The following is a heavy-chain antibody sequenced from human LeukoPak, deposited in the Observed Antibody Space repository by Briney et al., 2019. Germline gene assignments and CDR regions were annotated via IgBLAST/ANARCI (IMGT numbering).Heavy chain of an antibody. D-gene: IGHD2-15*01. CDR1: GGTFSSYA. Sequence: SVKVSCKASGGTFSSYAISWVRQAPGQGLEWMGGIIPIFGTANYAQKFQGRVTITADKSTSTAYMELSSLRSEDTAVYYCARARYCSGGSCYWSPYYYYGMDVWGKGTTVTVSS. V-gene: IGHV1-69*06. J-gene: IGHJ6*04. CDR3: ARARYCSGGSCYWSPYYYYGMDV. CDR2: IIPIFGTA.